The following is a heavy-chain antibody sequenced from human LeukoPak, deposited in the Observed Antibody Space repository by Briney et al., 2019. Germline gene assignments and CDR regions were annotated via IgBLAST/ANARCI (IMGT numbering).Heavy chain of an antibody. Sequence: PAGSLRLSCAAPAFTFNDYTMHSLRQAPGKVLECLSLISWDGGSTYYADSVKGRFTISRDNSKNSLYLQMNSLRTEDTALYYCARDGYNSGELDYWGQGTLVTVSS. J-gene: IGHJ4*02. D-gene: IGHD5-24*01. V-gene: IGHV3-43*01. CDR1: AFTFNDYT. CDR3: ARDGYNSGELDY. CDR2: ISWDGGST.